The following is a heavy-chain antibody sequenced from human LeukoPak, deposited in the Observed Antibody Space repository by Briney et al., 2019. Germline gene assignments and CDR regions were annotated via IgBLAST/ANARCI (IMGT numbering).Heavy chain of an antibody. CDR3: ARHRYYYRSGSYYGAPYYMDV. CDR2: IYHSWST. D-gene: IGHD3-10*01. V-gene: IGHV4-39*01. Sequence: SETLSLTCTVSGGSISRGTYYWGWIRQPPGKGLEWLGSIYHSWSTYYNPSLKSRVTISVDTSKNQFSLKRSSVTAADRAVYYCARHRYYYRSGSYYGAPYYMDVWGKGTTVTISS. CDR1: GGSISRGTYY. J-gene: IGHJ6*03.